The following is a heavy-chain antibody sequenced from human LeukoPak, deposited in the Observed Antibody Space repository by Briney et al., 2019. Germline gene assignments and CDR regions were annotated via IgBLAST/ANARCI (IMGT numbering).Heavy chain of an antibody. D-gene: IGHD3-22*01. CDR2: ISAYNGNT. Sequence: ASVKVSCKASGYTFTSYGISWVRQAPGQGLEWMGWISAYNGNTNYAQKLQGRVTMTTDTSTSTAYMELSSLRSEDTAVYYCARDYDSSGYGSYYGMDVWGQGTTVTVSS. CDR3: ARDYDSSGYGSYYGMDV. V-gene: IGHV1-18*01. J-gene: IGHJ6*02. CDR1: GYTFTSYG.